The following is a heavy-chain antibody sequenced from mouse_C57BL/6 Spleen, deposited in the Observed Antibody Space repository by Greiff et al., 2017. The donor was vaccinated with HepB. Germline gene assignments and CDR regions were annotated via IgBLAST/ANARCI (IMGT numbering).Heavy chain of an antibody. CDR2: INPNYGTT. V-gene: IGHV1-39*01. Sequence: EVQLQQSGPELVKPGASVKISCKASGYSFTDYNMNWVKQSNGKSLEWIGVINPNYGTTSYNQKFKGKATLTVDQSSSTAYMQLNSLTSEDSAVYYCARGGDYDGYPYWYFDVWGTGTTVTVSS. CDR1: GYSFTDYN. D-gene: IGHD2-3*01. J-gene: IGHJ1*03. CDR3: ARGGDYDGYPYWYFDV.